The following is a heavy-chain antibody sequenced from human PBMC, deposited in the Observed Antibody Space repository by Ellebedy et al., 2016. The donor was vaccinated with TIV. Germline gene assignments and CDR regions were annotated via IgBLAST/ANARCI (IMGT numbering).Heavy chain of an antibody. D-gene: IGHD3-22*01. CDR1: GGSFSGNDNY. V-gene: IGHV4-39*07. CDR2: VYNEGPT. J-gene: IGHJ4*02. CDR3: ARTPSLDVVGTFDT. Sequence: MPSETLSLTCSVAGGSFSGNDNYWGWFRQSTGKGLAWNGTVYNEGPTFYSPSLKGRVSLSVDTSENQFSMSRTSVTAADTATYYCARTPSLDVVGTFDTWGQGIPVTVSS.